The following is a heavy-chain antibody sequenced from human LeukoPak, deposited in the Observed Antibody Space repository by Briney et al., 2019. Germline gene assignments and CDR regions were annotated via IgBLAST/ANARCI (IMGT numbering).Heavy chain of an antibody. J-gene: IGHJ4*02. Sequence: PSETLSLTCTVSGGSISSSNSYWRWTRQPPGKGLEGFGTIYYSRSTYYNPSLRSRVTISVDTSKNQFSLKLSSVTAADTAVYYCARPGAWGSLDYWGQGTLVTVSS. D-gene: IGHD3-10*01. CDR1: GGSISSSNSY. CDR3: ARPGAWGSLDY. V-gene: IGHV4-39*01. CDR2: IYYSRST.